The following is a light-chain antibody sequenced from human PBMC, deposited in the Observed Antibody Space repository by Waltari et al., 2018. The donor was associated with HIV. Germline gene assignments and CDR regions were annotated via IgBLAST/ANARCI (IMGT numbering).Light chain of an antibody. CDR3: QQSYSGLT. CDR2: AAS. Sequence: DIQMTQPPSSLSESLGERVTVTCRASQTISIYLNWYQQKPGRAPNLLIYAASSLPSGVPSRFSGSGSGTDFNLTIESLEVEDFAAYYCQQSYSGLTFGPGTKV. J-gene: IGKJ3*01. CDR1: QTISIY. V-gene: IGKV1-39*01.